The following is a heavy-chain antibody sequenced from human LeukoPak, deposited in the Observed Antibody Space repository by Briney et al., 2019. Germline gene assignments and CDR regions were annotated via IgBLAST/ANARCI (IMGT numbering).Heavy chain of an antibody. J-gene: IGHJ6*03. Sequence: ASVKVSCKASGYTFTSYDINWVRQATGQGLEWMGWMNPNSGNTGYAQKSHGRVTMTRNTSISTAYMELSSLRSEDTAVYYCARARRDSRLRGPYYYYYMDVWGKGTTVTVSS. CDR3: ARARRDSRLRGPYYYYYMDV. CDR2: MNPNSGNT. D-gene: IGHD3/OR15-3a*01. CDR1: GYTFTSYD. V-gene: IGHV1-8*01.